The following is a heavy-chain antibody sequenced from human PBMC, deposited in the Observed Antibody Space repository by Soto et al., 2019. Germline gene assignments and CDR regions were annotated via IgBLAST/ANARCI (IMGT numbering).Heavy chain of an antibody. J-gene: IGHJ3*02. Sequence: GGSLRLSCVASGFTFSDYYMSWIRQAPGKGLEWVSYISSSGTTIYYADSVKGRFTISRDNAKNSLYLQMDSLRAEDTAVFYCARRSTVTSSYTFDIWGQGTMVTVSS. V-gene: IGHV3-11*01. CDR2: ISSSGTTI. D-gene: IGHD4-17*01. CDR3: ARRSTVTSSYTFDI. CDR1: GFTFSDYY.